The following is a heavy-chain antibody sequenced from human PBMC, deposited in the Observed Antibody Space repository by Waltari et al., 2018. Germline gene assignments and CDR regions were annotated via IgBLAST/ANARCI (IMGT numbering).Heavy chain of an antibody. D-gene: IGHD1-26*01. CDR2: IYTSGST. V-gene: IGHV4-4*07. J-gene: IGHJ4*02. Sequence: QVQLQESGPGLVKPSETLSLTCTVSGGSISSYYWSWIRQPAGKGLEWIGRIYTSGSTNYNPSLKSRVTMSVDTSKNQFSLKLSSVTAADTAVYYCASEPLSVGATRKVQVDYWGQGTLVTVSS. CDR1: GGSISSYY. CDR3: ASEPLSVGATRKVQVDY.